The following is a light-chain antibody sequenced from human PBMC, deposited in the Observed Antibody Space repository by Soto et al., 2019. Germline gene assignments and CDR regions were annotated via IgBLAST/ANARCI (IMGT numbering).Light chain of an antibody. CDR1: QSVARD. V-gene: IGKV3-20*01. CDR2: RAS. Sequence: EIVLTQSPGTLSLSPGVTATLSCRASQSVARDLTWYQHKPGQAPRLLISRASTGATGIPDRFSGSGSGTDFTLTINRLEPEDSAVYYCQQHTVSMYTFGQGTKLEIK. CDR3: QQHTVSMYT. J-gene: IGKJ2*01.